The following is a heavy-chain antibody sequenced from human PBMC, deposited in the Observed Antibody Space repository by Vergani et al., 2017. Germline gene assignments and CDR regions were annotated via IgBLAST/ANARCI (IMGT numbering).Heavy chain of an antibody. Sequence: QVQLQESGPGLVKPSETLSLPCTVSGGSISSYYWSWIRQPPGKGLEWIGYIYYSGSTTYNPSLKSRVTISVDTSKNPFSLTLSTVTAADTAVYYVARQGPAAMQNDYYYYGMDVWGQGTTVTVSS. J-gene: IGHJ6*02. CDR3: ARQGPAAMQNDYYYYGMDV. V-gene: IGHV4-59*01. CDR1: GGSISSYY. CDR2: IYYSGST. D-gene: IGHD2-2*01.